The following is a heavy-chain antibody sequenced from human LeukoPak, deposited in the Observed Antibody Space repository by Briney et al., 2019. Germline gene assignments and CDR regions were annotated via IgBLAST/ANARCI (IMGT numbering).Heavy chain of an antibody. V-gene: IGHV4-61*02. Sequence: PSETLSLTCTVSGGSISSGSYYWSWIRQPAGKGLEWIGRIYTSGSTNYNPSLKSRVTISVDTSKNQFSLKLSSVTAADTAVYYCARADYYYDSSGYYFDYWGQGTLVTVSS. CDR2: IYTSGST. J-gene: IGHJ4*02. CDR3: ARADYYYDSSGYYFDY. CDR1: GGSISSGSYY. D-gene: IGHD3-22*01.